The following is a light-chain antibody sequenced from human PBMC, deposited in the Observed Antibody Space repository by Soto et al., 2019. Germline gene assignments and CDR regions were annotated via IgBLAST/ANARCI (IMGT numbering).Light chain of an antibody. CDR1: QSVSSY. V-gene: IGKV3-11*01. J-gene: IGKJ2*01. Sequence: EIVLTQSPATLSLSPGQRATLSCRASQSVSSYLAWYQQKPGQAPRLLIYDASNRATGIPARFSGSGSGTDFTLTISRLAPGDFAVYYCQQRRTFGQGTKLEIK. CDR3: QQRRT. CDR2: DAS.